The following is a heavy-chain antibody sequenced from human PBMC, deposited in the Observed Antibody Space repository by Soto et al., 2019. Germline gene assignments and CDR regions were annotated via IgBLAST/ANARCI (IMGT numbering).Heavy chain of an antibody. Sequence: EVQLVESGGGLVQPGGSLRLSCAVSGFTFSSSEMYWVRQAPGKGLEWISYIHPSGQPIFYADSVKGRFTISRDNANNSRFPQMNSLRAEDTAVYYCARRASRWGQGTMVTVSS. CDR1: GFTFSSSE. V-gene: IGHV3-48*03. CDR3: ARRASR. J-gene: IGHJ3*01. CDR2: IHPSGQPI. D-gene: IGHD1-26*01.